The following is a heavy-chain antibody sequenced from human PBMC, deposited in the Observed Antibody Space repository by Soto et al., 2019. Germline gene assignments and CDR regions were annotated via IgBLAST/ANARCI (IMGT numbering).Heavy chain of an antibody. CDR1: GDSISRSSYF. V-gene: IGHV4-39*01. D-gene: IGHD3-3*01. CDR3: ARLPLLRFLEWLPHYYYYGMDV. J-gene: IGHJ6*02. CDR2: IYYGGST. Sequence: SETLSLTCTVSGDSISRSSYFWGWIRQPPGRGLEWIGSIYYGGSTYYNPSLKSRATISVDTSKNQFSLKLSSVTAADTAVYYCARLPLLRFLEWLPHYYYYGMDVWGQGTTVTVSS.